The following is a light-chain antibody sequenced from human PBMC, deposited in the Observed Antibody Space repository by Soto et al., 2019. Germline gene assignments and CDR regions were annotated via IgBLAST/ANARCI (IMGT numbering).Light chain of an antibody. J-gene: IGKJ1*01. V-gene: IGKV2-30*01. CDR1: QSLVFSDGNTY. CDR2: QVS. Sequence: DVVMTQSPLSLPVILGQPASISCTSSQSLVFSDGNTYLSWFQQRSGQSPRRLIYQVSNRDSGVPDRFSGSGSDTDFTLKISRVETEDVGVYYCMQGTHWPRTFGQGTKVEIK. CDR3: MQGTHWPRT.